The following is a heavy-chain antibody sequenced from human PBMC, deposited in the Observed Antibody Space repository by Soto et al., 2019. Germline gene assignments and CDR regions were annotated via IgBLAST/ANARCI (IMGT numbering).Heavy chain of an antibody. J-gene: IGHJ3*02. Sequence: SVKVSCKASGGTFSSYAISWVRQAPGQGLEWMGGIVPIFGTANYAQKFQGRVTITADESTSTAYMELSSLRSEDTAVYYCARVTGSSGGAFDIWGQGTMVTVSS. CDR2: IVPIFGTA. CDR3: ARVTGSSGGAFDI. V-gene: IGHV1-69*13. D-gene: IGHD6-6*01. CDR1: GGTFSSYA.